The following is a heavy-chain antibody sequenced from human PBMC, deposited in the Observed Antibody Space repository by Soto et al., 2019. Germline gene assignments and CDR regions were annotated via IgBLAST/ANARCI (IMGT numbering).Heavy chain of an antibody. CDR2: IYSGGST. V-gene: IGHV3-66*01. Sequence: EVQLVESGEGLVQPGGSLRLSCAASGFTVSSNYMSWVRQAPGKGLEWVSVIYSGGSTYYADSVKGRFTISRDNSKNTLYLQMNSLRAEDTAVYYCARDRGSSGLPYYDGMDVWGQGTTVTVSS. D-gene: IGHD6-19*01. CDR1: GFTVSSNY. J-gene: IGHJ6*02. CDR3: ARDRGSSGLPYYDGMDV.